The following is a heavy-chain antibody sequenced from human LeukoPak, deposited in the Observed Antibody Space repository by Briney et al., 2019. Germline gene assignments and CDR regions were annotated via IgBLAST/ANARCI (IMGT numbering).Heavy chain of an antibody. CDR1: GYTFTSYY. CDR3: ASGALWA. J-gene: IGHJ5*02. Sequence: ASVKVSCKASGYTFTSYYIHWVRQAPGQGLEWMGWMNPNSGNTGYAQKFQGRVTITRNTSISTAYMELSSLRSEDTAVYYCASGALWAWGQGTLVTVSS. CDR2: MNPNSGNT. V-gene: IGHV1-8*03. D-gene: IGHD1-26*01.